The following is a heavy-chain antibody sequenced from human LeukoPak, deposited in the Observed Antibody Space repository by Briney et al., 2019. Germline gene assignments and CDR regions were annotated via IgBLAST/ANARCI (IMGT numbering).Heavy chain of an antibody. Sequence: ASVKVSCKASGYTFTSYDINWVRQATGQGLEWMGWMNPNSGNTGYAQKFQGRVTMTRNTSISTAYMELSSLRSEDTAVYYCARGRGSGSYWVLACRYYFDYWGQGTLVTVSS. J-gene: IGHJ4*02. CDR2: MNPNSGNT. CDR1: GYTFTSYD. V-gene: IGHV1-8*01. CDR3: ARGRGSGSYWVLACRYYFDY. D-gene: IGHD1-26*01.